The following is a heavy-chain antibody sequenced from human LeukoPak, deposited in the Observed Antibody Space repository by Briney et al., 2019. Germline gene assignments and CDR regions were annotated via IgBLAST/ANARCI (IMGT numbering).Heavy chain of an antibody. V-gene: IGHV3-23*01. Sequence: GGSLRLSCAASGFTFSSYAMSWVRQAPGKGLEWVSAISGSGGSTCYADSVKGRFTISRDNSKNTLYLQMNSLRAEDTAVYYCAKDTPYYDILTGYYRDWGQGTLVTVSS. CDR1: GFTFSSYA. CDR3: AKDTPYYDILTGYYRD. J-gene: IGHJ4*02. CDR2: ISGSGGST. D-gene: IGHD3-9*01.